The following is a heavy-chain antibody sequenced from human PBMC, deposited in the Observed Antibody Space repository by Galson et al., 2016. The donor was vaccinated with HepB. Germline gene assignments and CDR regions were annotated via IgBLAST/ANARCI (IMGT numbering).Heavy chain of an antibody. Sequence: SVKVSCKASGYTLTGYYIHWVRQAPGQGLEWMGRNNPNNGDTNYAQKCQGWVTMTRDTSISTAYMELSRLRSADPPVYYCARDRSSSWGRYYYGMDVWGQGTTVTVSS. CDR2: NNPNNGDT. J-gene: IGHJ6*02. D-gene: IGHD6-13*01. CDR1: GYTLTGYY. V-gene: IGHV1-2*04. CDR3: ARDRSSSWGRYYYGMDV.